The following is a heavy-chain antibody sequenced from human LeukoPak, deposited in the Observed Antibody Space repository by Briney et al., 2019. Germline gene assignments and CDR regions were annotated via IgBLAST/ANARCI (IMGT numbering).Heavy chain of an antibody. CDR2: INPNSGGT. Sequence: GASVKLSCKASGYTFTGYYMRWVRQAPGQGLEWMGWINPNSGGTNYAQKFQGRVTMTRDTSISTAYMELSRLRSDDTAVYYCARDYSSAEQLVYWGQGTLVTVSS. D-gene: IGHD6-13*01. J-gene: IGHJ4*02. V-gene: IGHV1-2*02. CDR1: GYTFTGYY. CDR3: ARDYSSAEQLVY.